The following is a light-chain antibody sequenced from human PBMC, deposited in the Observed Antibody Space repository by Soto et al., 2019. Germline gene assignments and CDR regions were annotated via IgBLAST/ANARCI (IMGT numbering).Light chain of an antibody. CDR1: SSDVGSYNL. V-gene: IGLV2-23*01. J-gene: IGLJ2*01. CDR2: EGT. Sequence: QSVLTQPASVSGSPGQSITISCTGTSSDVGSYNLVSWYQQHPGKVPQLMIYEGTKRPSGVSNRFSGSQSGNTASLTISGVQAEDEADYYCCSYAGSGTHVVFGGGTKVTVL. CDR3: CSYAGSGTHVV.